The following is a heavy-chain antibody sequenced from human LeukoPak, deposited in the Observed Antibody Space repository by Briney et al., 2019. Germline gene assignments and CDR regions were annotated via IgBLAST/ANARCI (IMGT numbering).Heavy chain of an antibody. CDR3: ASDDRYSGSLGY. CDR2: IYYSGST. Sequence: SETLSLTCTVSGGSISSSSYYWGWIRQPPGKGLEWIGSIYYSGSTYYNPSLKSRVTISVDTSKNQFSLKLSSVTAADTAVYYCASDDRYSGSLGYWGQGTLVTVSS. D-gene: IGHD1-26*01. CDR1: GGSISSSSYY. J-gene: IGHJ4*02. V-gene: IGHV4-39*07.